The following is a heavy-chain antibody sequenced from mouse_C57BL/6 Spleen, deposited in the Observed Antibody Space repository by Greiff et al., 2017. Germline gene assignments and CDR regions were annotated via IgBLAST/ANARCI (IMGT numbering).Heavy chain of an antibody. CDR1: GYAFSSSW. CDR2: IYPGDGDT. Sequence: QVQLQQSGPELVKPGASVKISCKASGYAFSSSWMNWVKQRPGKGLEWIGRIYPGDGDTNYNGKFKGKATLTADKSSSTAYMQLSSLTSEDSAVYFCARSYSLPMDYWGQGTSVTVSS. V-gene: IGHV1-82*01. CDR3: ARSYSLPMDY. J-gene: IGHJ4*01. D-gene: IGHD2-12*01.